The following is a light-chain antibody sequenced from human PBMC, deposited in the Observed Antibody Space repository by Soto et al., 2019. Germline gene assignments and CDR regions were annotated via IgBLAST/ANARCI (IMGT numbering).Light chain of an antibody. Sequence: EIVLTQSPGTLSLSPGEGASFSCRASQSVYNNYLAWYQHKPGQSPRLLIYGASTRAAGISDRFSGSGSGTDFTLTISRLEPEDFAVYYCQQYGDSLYTFGQGTKLEIK. J-gene: IGKJ2*01. CDR1: QSVYNNY. V-gene: IGKV3-20*01. CDR3: QQYGDSLYT. CDR2: GAS.